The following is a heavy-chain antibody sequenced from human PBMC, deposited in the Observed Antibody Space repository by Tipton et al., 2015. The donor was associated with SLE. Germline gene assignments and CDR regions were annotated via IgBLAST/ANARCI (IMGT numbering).Heavy chain of an antibody. CDR3: ASVRDDFGGCYFDL. CDR1: GGSISSSDW. D-gene: IGHD4-23*01. J-gene: IGHJ2*01. V-gene: IGHV4-4*02. CDR2: ISHGGDT. Sequence: SLRLSCAVSGGSISSSDWWAWVRQPPGRGLEWIGEISHGGDTIYNPSLQSRLTISLDKSNNHFSLKLSSVTAADTAVYYCASVRDDFGGCYFDLWGRGTLVTVSS.